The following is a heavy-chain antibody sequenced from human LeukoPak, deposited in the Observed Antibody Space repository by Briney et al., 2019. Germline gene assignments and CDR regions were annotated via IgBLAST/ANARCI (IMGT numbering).Heavy chain of an antibody. CDR1: GGSFSGYY. Sequence: SETLSLTCAVYGGSFSGYYWSWIRQPPGKGLEWIGEIIHSGSTNYNPSLKSRVSISVDTSKNQFSLKLSSVTAADTAVYYCATFRTTGNPAYYFFDLWGQGTLVTVSS. J-gene: IGHJ4*02. CDR3: ATFRTTGNPAYYFFDL. CDR2: IIHSGST. D-gene: IGHD1-1*01. V-gene: IGHV4-34*12.